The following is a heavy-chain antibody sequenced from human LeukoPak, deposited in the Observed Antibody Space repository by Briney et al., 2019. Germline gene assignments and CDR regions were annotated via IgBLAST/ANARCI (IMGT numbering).Heavy chain of an antibody. CDR2: IRYDGNYK. Sequence: HPGGSLRLSCAASGFTFSSYGMHWVRQAPGKGLEWVAFIRYDGNYKYNADSVKGRFTISRDNSKNTLYLQMNSLRAEDTAVYYCAKDTSWMTRAYYMDVWGKGTTVIISS. D-gene: IGHD4-11*01. CDR3: AKDTSWMTRAYYMDV. J-gene: IGHJ6*03. CDR1: GFTFSSYG. V-gene: IGHV3-30*02.